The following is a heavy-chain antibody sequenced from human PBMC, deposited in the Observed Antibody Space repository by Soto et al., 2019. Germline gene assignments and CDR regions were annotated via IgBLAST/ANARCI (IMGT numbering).Heavy chain of an antibody. J-gene: IGHJ6*02. V-gene: IGHV3-21*01. CDR1: GFTSSSYS. D-gene: IGHD5-18*01. CDR3: ARDGGVDTAMVLSVLPPYYYYGMDV. CDR2: ISSSSSYI. Sequence: PGGSLRLSCAASGFTSSSYSMNWVRQAPGKGLEWVSSISSSSSYIYYADSVKGRFTISRDNAKNSLYLQMNSLRAEDTAVYYCARDGGVDTAMVLSVLPPYYYYGMDVWGQGTTVTVSS.